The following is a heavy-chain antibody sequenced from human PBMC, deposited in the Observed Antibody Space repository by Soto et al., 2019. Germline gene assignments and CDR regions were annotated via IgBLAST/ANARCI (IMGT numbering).Heavy chain of an antibody. V-gene: IGHV4-31*03. CDR1: GGSISSGGYY. CDR3: ASYLYYDIFTGYGGFDP. J-gene: IGHJ5*02. CDR2: IYYSGST. D-gene: IGHD3-9*01. Sequence: QVQLQEAGPGLVKPSQTLSLTCTVSGGSISSGGYYWSWIRQHPGKGLAWLGYIYYSGSTYYNPSLHSRVTISVDTSKIRFSLNLSSVTAADTAVYYCASYLYYDIFTGYGGFDPCGQGTLVTVAS.